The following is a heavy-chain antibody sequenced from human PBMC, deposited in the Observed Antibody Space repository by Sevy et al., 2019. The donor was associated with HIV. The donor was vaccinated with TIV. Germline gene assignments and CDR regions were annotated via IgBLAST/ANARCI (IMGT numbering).Heavy chain of an antibody. Sequence: GGSLRLSCAASGFTFSSYSMNWVRQAPGKGLEWVSSISSSSSYIYYADSVKGRFTISRENAKNTLYLQMNSLRAEDTAVYYCARKEIWFGELLSTGFDYWGQGTLVTVSS. D-gene: IGHD3-10*01. V-gene: IGHV3-21*01. CDR2: ISSSSSYI. CDR1: GFTFSSYS. CDR3: ARKEIWFGELLSTGFDY. J-gene: IGHJ4*02.